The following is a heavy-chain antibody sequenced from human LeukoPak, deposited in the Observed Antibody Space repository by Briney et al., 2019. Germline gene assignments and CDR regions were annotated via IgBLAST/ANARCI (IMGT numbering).Heavy chain of an antibody. Sequence: ASVKVSCKASGYTSTIHYMHWVRQAPGQGLEWMGLINPSGGSTSYAQKFQGRVTMTRDTSTSTVYMELSSLRSEDTAVYYCARDRNPTDHYDTSGYLNYFDYWGQGTLVTVSS. CDR1: GYTSTIHY. V-gene: IGHV1-46*01. J-gene: IGHJ4*02. CDR2: INPSGGST. CDR3: ARDRNPTDHYDTSGYLNYFDY. D-gene: IGHD3-22*01.